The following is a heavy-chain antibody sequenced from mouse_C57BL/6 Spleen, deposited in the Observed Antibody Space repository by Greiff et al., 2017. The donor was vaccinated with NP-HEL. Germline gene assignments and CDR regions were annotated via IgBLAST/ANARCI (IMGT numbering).Heavy chain of an antibody. D-gene: IGHD1-1*01. CDR2: IYPRDGST. V-gene: IGHV1-78*01. J-gene: IGHJ2*01. CDR1: GYTFTDHT. Sequence: VQVVESDAELVKPGASVKISCKVSGYTFTDHTIHWMKQRPEQGLEWIGYIYPRDGSTKYNEKFKGKATLTADKSSSTAYMQLNSLTSEDSAVYFCAEDYYGSSSFDYWGQGTTLTVSS. CDR3: AEDYYGSSSFDY.